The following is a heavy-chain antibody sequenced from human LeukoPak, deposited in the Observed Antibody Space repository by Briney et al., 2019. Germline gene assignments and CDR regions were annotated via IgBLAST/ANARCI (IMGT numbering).Heavy chain of an antibody. CDR3: ARGITIFGVAITLYPYNWFDP. CDR2: IYYSGST. CDR1: GGSISSSSYY. Sequence: PSETLSLTCTVSGGSISSSSYYWGWIRQPPGKGLEWIGSIYYSGSTYYNPSLKSRVTISVDTSKNQFSLKLSSVTAADTAVYYCARGITIFGVAITLYPYNWFDPWGQGTLVTVSS. J-gene: IGHJ5*02. V-gene: IGHV4-39*01. D-gene: IGHD3-3*01.